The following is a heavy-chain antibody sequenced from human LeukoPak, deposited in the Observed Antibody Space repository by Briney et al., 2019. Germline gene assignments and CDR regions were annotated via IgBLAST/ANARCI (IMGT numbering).Heavy chain of an antibody. CDR2: INPTSGGT. CDR1: GYTFTDYY. CDR3: AREFRTTTWSYDAFDL. J-gene: IGHJ3*01. D-gene: IGHD1/OR15-1a*01. Sequence: SVKVSCKASGYTFTDYYMHWVRQAPGQGPEWVGWINPTSGGTNYAQKFQDRVTMTRDTSNNTSHMELSSLRSDDTAVYYCAREFRTTTWSYDAFDLWGQGTMVTVSS. V-gene: IGHV1-2*02.